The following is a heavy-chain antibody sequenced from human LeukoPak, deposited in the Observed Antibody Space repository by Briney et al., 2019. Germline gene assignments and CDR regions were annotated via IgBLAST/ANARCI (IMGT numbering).Heavy chain of an antibody. CDR3: ARDQKYCSGGTCSLYYYMDV. D-gene: IGHD2-15*01. CDR2: FYTSGST. CDR1: GVSISSYY. J-gene: IGHJ6*03. Sequence: SETLSLTCTVSGVSISSYYWSWIRQPAGKGLEWIGRFYTSGSTNYNPSLKSRVTMSVDTSKNQFSLKLTSVTAADTAVYYCARDQKYCSGGTCSLYYYMDVWGKGTTVTVSS. V-gene: IGHV4-4*07.